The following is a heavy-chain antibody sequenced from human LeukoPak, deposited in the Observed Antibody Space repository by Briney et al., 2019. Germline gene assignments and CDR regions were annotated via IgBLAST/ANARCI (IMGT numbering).Heavy chain of an antibody. Sequence: TGGSPRLSCTASGFTFGDYAMSWFRQAPGKGLEWVGFIRSKAYGGTTEYAASVKGRFTISRDDSKSIAYLQMNSLKTEDTAVYYCTREYTLLAFDIWGQGTMVTVSS. CDR1: GFTFGDYA. J-gene: IGHJ3*02. D-gene: IGHD2-2*02. CDR2: IRSKAYGGTT. CDR3: TREYTLLAFDI. V-gene: IGHV3-49*03.